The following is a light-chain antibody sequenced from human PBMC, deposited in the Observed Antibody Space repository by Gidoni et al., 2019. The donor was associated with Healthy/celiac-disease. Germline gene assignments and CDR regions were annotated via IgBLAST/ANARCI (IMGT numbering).Light chain of an antibody. CDR3: SSYAGSNNVV. J-gene: IGLJ2*01. CDR2: EVS. V-gene: IGLV2-8*01. CDR1: RSDVGGYNS. Sequence: QSALTQPPSASGSPGPSVTISRTGTRSDVGGYNSVPWYQQHPAKPPKLMIYEVSQRPSGVPDRFSGSKSGNTASRTVSGLQAEDEDDYYCSSYAGSNNVVFGGGTKLTVL.